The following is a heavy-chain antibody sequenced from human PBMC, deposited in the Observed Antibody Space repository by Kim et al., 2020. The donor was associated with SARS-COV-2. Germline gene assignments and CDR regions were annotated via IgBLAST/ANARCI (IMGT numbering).Heavy chain of an antibody. D-gene: IGHD3-10*01. V-gene: IGHV3-23*01. Sequence: YADSVKGRFTIPRDNSKNTLYLQMNSLRAEDTAVYYCAKDWSVYYASFDIWGQGTMVTVSS. CDR3: AKDWSVYYASFDI. J-gene: IGHJ3*02.